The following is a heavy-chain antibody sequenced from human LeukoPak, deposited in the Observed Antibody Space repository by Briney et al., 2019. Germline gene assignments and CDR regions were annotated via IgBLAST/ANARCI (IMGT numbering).Heavy chain of an antibody. J-gene: IGHJ4*02. CDR2: INPNSGGT. V-gene: IGHV1-2*02. D-gene: IGHD1-26*01. CDR1: GYTFTGYY. Sequence: ASVKVSCKASGYTFTGYYMHWVRQAPGQGLEWMGWINPNSGGTNYAQKFQGRVTMTRDTSISTAYMELSRLRSDDTAVYYCARVEWELSRGTFGYWGQGTLVTVSS. CDR3: ARVEWELSRGTFGY.